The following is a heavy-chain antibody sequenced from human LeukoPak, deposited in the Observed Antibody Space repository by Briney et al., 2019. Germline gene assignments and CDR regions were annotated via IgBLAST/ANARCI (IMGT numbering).Heavy chain of an antibody. J-gene: IGHJ6*02. CDR1: GFTFSSYS. D-gene: IGHD5-18*01. Sequence: PGGPLRLSCAASGFTFSSYSMNWVRQAPGKGLEWVSSISSSSSYIYYADSVKGRFIISRDNAKNSLYLQMNSLRAEDTAVYYCARVLGYSYGTLIYYGMDVWGQGPTVTVSS. CDR3: ARVLGYSYGTLIYYGMDV. V-gene: IGHV3-21*01. CDR2: ISSSSSYI.